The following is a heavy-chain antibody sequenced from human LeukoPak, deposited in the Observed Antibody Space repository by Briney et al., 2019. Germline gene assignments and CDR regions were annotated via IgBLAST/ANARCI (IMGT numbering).Heavy chain of an antibody. CDR2: INHSGST. Sequence: SETLPLTCAVYGGSFSGYYWSWIRQPPGKGLEWIGEINHSGSTNYNPSLKSRVTISVDTSKNQFSLKLSSVTAADTAVYYCARATYYYDSSGYYEVFDYWGQGTLVTVSS. D-gene: IGHD3-22*01. V-gene: IGHV4-34*01. J-gene: IGHJ4*02. CDR3: ARATYYYDSSGYYEVFDY. CDR1: GGSFSGYY.